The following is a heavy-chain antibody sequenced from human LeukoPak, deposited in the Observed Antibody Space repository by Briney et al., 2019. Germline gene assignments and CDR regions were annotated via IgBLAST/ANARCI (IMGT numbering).Heavy chain of an antibody. Sequence: GGSLRLSCAASGFTFSSYGMHWVRQPPGRGLEWVAFIRYYGTAKYYADSVEGRFTISRDNSKNTLSLQMNSLRAEDTGVYYCARVKEVSSGWFGEEFEFWGQGTRVTVS. CDR2: IRYYGTAK. CDR3: ARVKEVSSGWFGEEFEF. D-gene: IGHD6-19*01. J-gene: IGHJ5*01. CDR1: GFTFSSYG. V-gene: IGHV3-30*02.